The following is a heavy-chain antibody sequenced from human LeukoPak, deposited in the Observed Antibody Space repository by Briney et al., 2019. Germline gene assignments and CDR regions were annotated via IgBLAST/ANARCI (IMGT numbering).Heavy chain of an antibody. Sequence: GGSLRLSCAASGFNFRSYAMHWVRQAPGKGLEWVAVISYDGSNEDYTDSVKGRFIISRDDSKNTLYLQMNSLRAEDTAVYYCAKDRYSSSWSAPYYFDYWGQGTLVTVSS. CDR1: GFNFRSYA. CDR3: AKDRYSSSWSAPYYFDY. J-gene: IGHJ4*02. CDR2: ISYDGSNE. V-gene: IGHV3-30-3*01. D-gene: IGHD6-13*01.